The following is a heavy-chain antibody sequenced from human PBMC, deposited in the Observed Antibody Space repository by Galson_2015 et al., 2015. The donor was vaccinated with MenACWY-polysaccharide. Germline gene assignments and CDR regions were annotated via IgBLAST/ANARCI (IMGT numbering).Heavy chain of an antibody. Sequence: SLRLSCAVSGFSVSESFLSWVRQVPGRGLDYVSDIYPSGATYYRDSVRGRFTMSRDAFQNSLYLQMNNLRVEDTAIYFCARESNWAYDSWGTGTLV. CDR2: IYPSGAT. V-gene: IGHV3-53*01. CDR3: ARESNWAYDS. J-gene: IGHJ4*02. CDR1: GFSVSESF. D-gene: IGHD3-16*01.